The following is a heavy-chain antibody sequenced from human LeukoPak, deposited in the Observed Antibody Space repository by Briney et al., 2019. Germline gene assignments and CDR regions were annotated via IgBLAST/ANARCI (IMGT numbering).Heavy chain of an antibody. CDR3: AKGQRFYGEYYFDQ. J-gene: IGHJ4*02. D-gene: IGHD4-17*01. Sequence: GGSLRVSCAASEFTFSSYNMNWVRQAPGKGLEWVSYISSSSSTIYYADSVKGRFTISRDNAKNSLYLQMNRLRAEDTAVYYCAKGQRFYGEYYFDQWGQGTLVTVSS. CDR2: ISSSSSTI. CDR1: EFTFSSYN. V-gene: IGHV3-48*01.